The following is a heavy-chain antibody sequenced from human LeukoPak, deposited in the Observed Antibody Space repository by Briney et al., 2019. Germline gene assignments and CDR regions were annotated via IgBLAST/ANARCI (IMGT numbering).Heavy chain of an antibody. CDR2: ISGSGGST. CDR1: GFTFSSYA. J-gene: IGHJ1*01. Sequence: PGGSLRLSCEASGFTFSSYAMSWVRQAPGKGLEWVSAISGSGGSTYYADSVKGRFTISRDNSKNTLYLQMNSLRAEDTAVYYCATVGYDFWSGYYTGFQHWGQGTLVTVSS. D-gene: IGHD3-3*01. CDR3: ATVGYDFWSGYYTGFQH. V-gene: IGHV3-23*01.